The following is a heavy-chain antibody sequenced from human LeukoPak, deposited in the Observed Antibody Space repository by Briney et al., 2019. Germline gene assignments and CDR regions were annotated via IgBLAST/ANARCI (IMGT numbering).Heavy chain of an antibody. CDR3: ARARGYFDL. V-gene: IGHV6-1*01. Sequence: SQTLSLTCAISGDSVSSNSAAWSWSRQSPSRGLEWLGRTYYRSKWNNNYAISVKSRITINPDTSKNQFSLQLNSVTPEDTAVYYCARARGYFDLWGRGTLVTVSS. D-gene: IGHD3-10*01. CDR2: TYYRSKWNN. CDR1: GDSVSSNSAA. J-gene: IGHJ2*01.